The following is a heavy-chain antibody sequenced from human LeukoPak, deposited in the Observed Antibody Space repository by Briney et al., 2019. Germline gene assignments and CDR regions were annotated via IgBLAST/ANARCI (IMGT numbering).Heavy chain of an antibody. V-gene: IGHV4-39*01. CDR2: IHYSGST. Sequence: KTSETLSLTCTVSGGSISSYYWGWIRQPPGKGLEWIGSIHYSGSTYYNPSLKSRVTISVDTSKTQFSLKLSSVTAADTAVYYCARPLRSYDSSGYWYDGFDIWGQGTMVTVSS. CDR1: GGSISSYY. J-gene: IGHJ3*02. D-gene: IGHD3-22*01. CDR3: ARPLRSYDSSGYWYDGFDI.